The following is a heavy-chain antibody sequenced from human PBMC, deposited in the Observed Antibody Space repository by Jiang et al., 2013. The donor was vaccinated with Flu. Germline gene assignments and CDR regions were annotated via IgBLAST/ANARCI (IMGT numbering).Heavy chain of an antibody. CDR3: ARHTPEVYPFDY. Sequence: PGLVKPSETLSLTCTVSGGSISSSSYYWGWIRQPPGKGLEWIGSIYYSGSTYYNPSLKSRVTISVDTSKNQFSLKLSSVTAADTAVYYCARHTPEVYPFDYWGQGTLVTVSS. V-gene: IGHV4-39*07. J-gene: IGHJ4*02. CDR1: GGSISSSSYY. CDR2: IYYSGST. D-gene: IGHD6-6*01.